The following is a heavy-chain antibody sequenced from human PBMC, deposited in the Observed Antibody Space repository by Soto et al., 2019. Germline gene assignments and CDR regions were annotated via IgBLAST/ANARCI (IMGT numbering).Heavy chain of an antibody. CDR1: GGSFSGYY. Sequence: PSETLSLTCAVYGGSFSGYYWSWIRQPPGKGLEWIGEINHSGSTNYNPSLKSRVTISVDTSKNQFSLKLSSVTAADTAVHYCARGRHYYYYYMDVWGKANTVTVS. V-gene: IGHV4-34*01. CDR2: INHSGST. CDR3: ARGRHYYYYYMDV. J-gene: IGHJ6*03.